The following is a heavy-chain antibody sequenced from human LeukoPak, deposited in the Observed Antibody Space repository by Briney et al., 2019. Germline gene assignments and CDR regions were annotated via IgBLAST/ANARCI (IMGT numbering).Heavy chain of an antibody. CDR1: GFTFSGSA. V-gene: IGHV3-73*01. Sequence: PGGSLRLSCAASGFTFSGSAIHWVRQASGKGLEWVGRIRSKANSYATAYAVSVKGRFTISRDDSKNTAYLQMNSLKTEDTAVYYCTTRNPNAFDIWGQGTMVTVSS. D-gene: IGHD2/OR15-2a*01. CDR2: IRSKANSYAT. J-gene: IGHJ3*02. CDR3: TTRNPNAFDI.